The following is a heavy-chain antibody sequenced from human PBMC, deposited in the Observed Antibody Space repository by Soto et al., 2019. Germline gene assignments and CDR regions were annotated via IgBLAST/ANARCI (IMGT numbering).Heavy chain of an antibody. CDR3: AKTDMSGSYDY. Sequence: QVQLVESGGGVVQPGRSLRLSCVASGFTFSGYGMHWVRQAPGQGLEWVALISYDGTDKDYADSVKGRCTISRDNSKNKLYLQMNSLRAEDTAMYYCAKTDMSGSYDYWGQGTLVTVSS. CDR2: ISYDGTDK. D-gene: IGHD1-26*01. J-gene: IGHJ4*02. V-gene: IGHV3-30*18. CDR1: GFTFSGYG.